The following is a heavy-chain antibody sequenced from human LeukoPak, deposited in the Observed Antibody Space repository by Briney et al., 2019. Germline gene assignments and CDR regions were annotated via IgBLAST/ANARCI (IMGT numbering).Heavy chain of an antibody. CDR3: AKEENSSWYYYYYGMDV. Sequence: GGSLRLSCAASGFSFRSYWMSWVRQAPGKGLEWVANIRDDGSEEHYVDSVRGRFTISRDNAKNSLYLQMTSLRAEDTAVYYCAKEENSSWYYYYYGMDVWGQGTTVTVSS. D-gene: IGHD6-13*01. J-gene: IGHJ6*02. CDR1: GFSFRSYW. CDR2: IRDDGSEE. V-gene: IGHV3-7*03.